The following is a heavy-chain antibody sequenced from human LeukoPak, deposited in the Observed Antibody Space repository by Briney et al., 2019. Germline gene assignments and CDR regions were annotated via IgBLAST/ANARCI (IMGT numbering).Heavy chain of an antibody. D-gene: IGHD1-14*01. CDR3: ARPNSGGSFDY. Sequence: SETLSLTCAVYGGSFSGYYWSWIRQPPGKGLEWIGEINHSGSTNYNPSLKSRVTISVDTSKSQFSLKLSSVTAADTAVYYCARPNSGGSFDYWGQGTLVTVSS. J-gene: IGHJ4*02. V-gene: IGHV4-34*01. CDR2: INHSGST. CDR1: GGSFSGYY.